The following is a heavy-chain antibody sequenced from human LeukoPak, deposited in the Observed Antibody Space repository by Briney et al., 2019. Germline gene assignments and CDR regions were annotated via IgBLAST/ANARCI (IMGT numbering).Heavy chain of an antibody. CDR2: VYTTGST. J-gene: IGHJ4*02. D-gene: IGHD3-10*01. CDR1: GGSFSGYY. CDR3: ARGLTMVRGAWENFDY. V-gene: IGHV4-59*10. Sequence: PSETLSLTCAVYGGSFSGYYWSWIHQPPGKGLEWIGRVYTTGSTNYNPSLKSRVTMSVDTSKNQFSLKLSSVTAADTAVYYCARGLTMVRGAWENFDYWGQGTLVTVSS.